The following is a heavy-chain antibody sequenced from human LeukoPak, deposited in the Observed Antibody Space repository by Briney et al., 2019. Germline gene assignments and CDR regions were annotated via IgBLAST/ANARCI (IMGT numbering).Heavy chain of an antibody. Sequence: GGSLRLPCVASGFTFSYYWMHWVRQAPGKGLVWVSRINSDGSSTTYADSVKGRFIISRDNAKNTVYLQTNSLRAEDTAVYYCARGSQWLDYYMDVWGKGTTVTVSS. CDR1: GFTFSYYW. CDR2: INSDGSST. J-gene: IGHJ6*03. V-gene: IGHV3-74*01. D-gene: IGHD6-19*01. CDR3: ARGSQWLDYYMDV.